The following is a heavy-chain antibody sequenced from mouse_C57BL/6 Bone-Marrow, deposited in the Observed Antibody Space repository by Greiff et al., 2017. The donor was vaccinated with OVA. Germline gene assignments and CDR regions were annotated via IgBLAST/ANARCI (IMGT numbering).Heavy chain of an antibody. CDR3: ARGDYFDY. CDR1: EYAFPSHD. Sequence: EVQLVESGGGLVQPGESLKLSCESSEYAFPSHDMSWVRQTPEKRLELIAAINSGGGGTYYPDTIKRRFTISRDNTKKTLYLQTSRLRSEDTAMYYCARGDYFDYWGQGTTLTVSS. V-gene: IGHV5-2*01. CDR2: INSGGGGT. J-gene: IGHJ2*01.